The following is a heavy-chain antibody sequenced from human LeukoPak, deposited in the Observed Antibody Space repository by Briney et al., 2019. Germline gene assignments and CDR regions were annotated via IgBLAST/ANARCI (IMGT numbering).Heavy chain of an antibody. CDR2: ISGSGAST. CDR1: GFVFSTYA. D-gene: IGHD5-18*01. J-gene: IGHJ4*02. V-gene: IGHV3-23*01. CDR3: VKDRYSSAYYCEN. Sequence: QPGGSLRLSCAASGFVFSTYAVSEVRQAPGRGLEWVSGISGSGASTYSANSVKGRFTISRDNSKNTLDLQMNSLRAEDTAIYYWVKDRYSSAYYCENWGQGTLVTVSS.